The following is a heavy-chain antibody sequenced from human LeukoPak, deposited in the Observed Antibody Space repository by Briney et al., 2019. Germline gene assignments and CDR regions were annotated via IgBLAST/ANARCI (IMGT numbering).Heavy chain of an antibody. D-gene: IGHD3-3*01. CDR3: ARSAATIFGVVIPSGFDN. CDR2: IGTAGDT. V-gene: IGHV3-13*01. J-gene: IGHJ4*02. Sequence: AGGSLRLSCAASGFTFSSYDMHWVRQATGKGLEWVSAIGTAGDTYYPGSVKGRFTISRENAKNSLYLQMNSLRAGDTAVYYCARSAATIFGVVIPSGFDNWGQGTLVIVSS. CDR1: GFTFSSYD.